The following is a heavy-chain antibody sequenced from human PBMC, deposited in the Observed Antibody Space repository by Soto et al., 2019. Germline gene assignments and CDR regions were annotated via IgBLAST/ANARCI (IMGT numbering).Heavy chain of an antibody. J-gene: IGHJ4*02. CDR1: GGSISGRNW. CDR2: VFHSGDT. V-gene: IGHV4-4*02. CDR3: ARLIYDSRLNYFYFDF. D-gene: IGHD3-22*01. Sequence: QVQLQESGPGLVKPSGTLSLACVVSGGSISGRNWWSWVRQAPGKGLEWIGEVFHSGDTTYTPSLRSRDTISVDESKNQFSLKLNSVTAADTAVYYCARLIYDSRLNYFYFDFWGQGALVTVSS.